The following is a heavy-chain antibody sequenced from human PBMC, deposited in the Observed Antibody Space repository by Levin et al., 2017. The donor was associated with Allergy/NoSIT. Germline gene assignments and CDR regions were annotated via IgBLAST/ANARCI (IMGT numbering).Heavy chain of an antibody. D-gene: IGHD3-22*01. CDR2: INWSGDNT. J-gene: IGHJ4*02. Sequence: GESLKISCAASGFTFDDYGMSWVRQVPGKGLEWVSAINWSGDNTINADSVKGRFTISRDNAKNSLYLQMNSLRAEDTAFYYCARAGDSSGFPLYYFDFWGQGTPVTVSS. V-gene: IGHV3-20*04. CDR3: ARAGDSSGFPLYYFDF. CDR1: GFTFDDYG.